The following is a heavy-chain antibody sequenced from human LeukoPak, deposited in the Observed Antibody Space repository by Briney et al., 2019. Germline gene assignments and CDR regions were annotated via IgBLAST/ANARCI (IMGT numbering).Heavy chain of an antibody. Sequence: GGSLRLSCTASEFTFSNYWMSWVRQAPGKGLEWVANIKQEGSETYSVDSVKGRFTISRDNAKNSLYLQMNSLRAKDTALYYCARGGQYSGYYYFDYWGQGTLVTVSS. J-gene: IGHJ4*02. D-gene: IGHD3-22*01. CDR1: EFTFSNYW. V-gene: IGHV3-7*01. CDR3: ARGGQYSGYYYFDY. CDR2: IKQEGSET.